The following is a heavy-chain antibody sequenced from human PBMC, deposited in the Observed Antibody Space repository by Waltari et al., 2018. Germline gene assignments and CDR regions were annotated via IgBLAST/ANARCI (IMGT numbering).Heavy chain of an antibody. CDR3: ARHADRGPSICGFDS. CDR1: GCSISGGHQF. V-gene: IGHV4-39*01. D-gene: IGHD3-16*02. J-gene: IGHJ5*01. Sequence: QLQLQESGPGLVKPSETLSLPCTFSGCSISGGHQFWDWIRQPPGEGLEWIGSISGSGSTRYNPSLRSRVTISVDTSKKDQFSLRLSSVTAADTAVYFCARHADRGPSICGFDSWGQGTLVTVSS. CDR2: ISGSGST.